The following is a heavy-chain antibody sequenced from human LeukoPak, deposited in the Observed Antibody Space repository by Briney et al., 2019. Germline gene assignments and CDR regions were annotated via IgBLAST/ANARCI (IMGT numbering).Heavy chain of an antibody. CDR1: GGSISSSSYY. CDR2: IYYSGST. CDR3: ARERELPYKKPRGHAFDI. J-gene: IGHJ3*02. V-gene: IGHV4-39*07. Sequence: PSETLSLTCTVSGGSISSSSYYWGWIRQPPGKGREWIVSIYYSGSTYNNPSLKSGVTISVDTSKNQSSLKLSSVTAADTAVYYCARERELPYKKPRGHAFDIWGQGTMVTVSS. D-gene: IGHD1-7*01.